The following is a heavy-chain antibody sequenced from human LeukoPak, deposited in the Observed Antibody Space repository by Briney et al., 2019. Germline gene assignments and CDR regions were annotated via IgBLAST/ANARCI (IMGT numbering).Heavy chain of an antibody. CDR3: ARSDTSRWHGRAGYFDY. D-gene: IGHD5-24*01. CDR2: ISSSSSTI. J-gene: IGHJ4*02. V-gene: IGHV3-48*02. Sequence: RGSLRLSCAASGFTFSSYSMNWVRQAPGKGLEWVSYISSSSSTIYYADSVKGRFTISRDNAKNSLYLQMNSLRDEDTAVYYCARSDTSRWHGRAGYFDYWGQGTLVTVSP. CDR1: GFTFSSYS.